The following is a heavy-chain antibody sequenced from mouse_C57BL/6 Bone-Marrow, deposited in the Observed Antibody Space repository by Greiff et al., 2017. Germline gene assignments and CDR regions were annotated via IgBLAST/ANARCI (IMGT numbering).Heavy chain of an antibody. V-gene: IGHV5-17*01. CDR2: ISSGSSTI. Sequence: EVMLVESGGGLVKPGGSLKLSCAASGFTFSDYGMHWVSQAPEKGLEWVAYISSGSSTIYYADTVKGRFTISRDNAKNTLFLQMTSLRSEDTAMYYCARKWERARDYWGQGTSVTVSS. CDR1: GFTFSDYG. J-gene: IGHJ4*01. D-gene: IGHD4-1*01. CDR3: ARKWERARDY.